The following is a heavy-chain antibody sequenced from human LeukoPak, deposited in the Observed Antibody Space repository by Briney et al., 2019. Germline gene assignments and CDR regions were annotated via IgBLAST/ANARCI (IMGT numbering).Heavy chain of an antibody. CDR2: IYYSGRT. CDR1: GDSINSYY. V-gene: IGHV4-59*01. D-gene: IGHD5-24*01. CDR3: ARGRWLPNAFDI. Sequence: SETLSLTCTVSGDSINSYYRNWIRQPPGKGLEWIGYIYYSGRTDYNPSLKSRVTISVDTSKHQFSMKLKSVTAADTAVYFCARGRWLPNAFDIWGQGTMVTVFS. J-gene: IGHJ3*02.